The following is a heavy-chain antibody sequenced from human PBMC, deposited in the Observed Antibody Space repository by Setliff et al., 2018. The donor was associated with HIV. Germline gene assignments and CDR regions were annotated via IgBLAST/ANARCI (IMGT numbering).Heavy chain of an antibody. CDR3: ARGLQRKNGLHSYYYYMDI. CDR2: MYFSGKT. D-gene: IGHD6-25*01. CDR1: GGPVGTSSYY. V-gene: IGHV4-39*07. J-gene: IGHJ6*03. Sequence: PSETLSLTCTVSGGPVGTSSYYWGWIRQPPGKGLEWIGSMYFSGKTYYNPSLKSRVTISIDTSKNQVSLKVNYVTAADTALYFCARGLQRKNGLHSYYYYMDIWGKGTTVTVSS.